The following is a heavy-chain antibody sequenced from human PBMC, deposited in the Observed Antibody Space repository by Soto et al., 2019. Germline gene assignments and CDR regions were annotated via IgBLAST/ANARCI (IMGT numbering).Heavy chain of an antibody. Sequence: SETLSLTCTVSGGSISSYYLSWIRQPPGKGLEWIGYIYYSGSTYYNPSLKGRVTISVDTSKNQFSLKLSSVTAADTAVYYCARVSYGSGSYWGKWFDPWGQGTLVTVSS. V-gene: IGHV4-59*06. D-gene: IGHD3-10*01. CDR3: ARVSYGSGSYWGKWFDP. CDR2: IYYSGST. CDR1: GGSISSYY. J-gene: IGHJ5*02.